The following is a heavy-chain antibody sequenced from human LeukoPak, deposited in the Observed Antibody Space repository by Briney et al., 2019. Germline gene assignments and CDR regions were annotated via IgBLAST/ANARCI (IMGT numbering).Heavy chain of an antibody. CDR1: GFTFSSYG. J-gene: IGHJ4*02. V-gene: IGHV3-23*01. CDR3: AKRSDYGGNGNYFDY. CDR2: ISGRDTNT. D-gene: IGHD4-23*01. Sequence: RALSLSCAASGFTFSSYGMSWVRQAPGKGLEWVSLISGRDTNTYYADSVEGRFIISRDNSNNTLYLQMNSLRAEDTAVYYCAKRSDYGGNGNYFDYWGQGTPVTVSS.